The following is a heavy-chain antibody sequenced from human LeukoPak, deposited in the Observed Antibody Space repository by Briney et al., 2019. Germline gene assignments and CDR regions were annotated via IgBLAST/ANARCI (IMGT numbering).Heavy chain of an antibody. CDR1: GCTVSSDY. CDR3: ARGRGVANDDFDI. J-gene: IGHJ3*02. D-gene: IGHD3-10*01. CDR2: IYSSSIT. V-gene: IGHV3-53*04. Sequence: GGSLRLSCAASGCTVSSDYMSWVRLAPGKGLEWVSVIYSSSITSYADSVKGRFTISRHNSKNTLYLQMNSLRADDTAVYYCARGRGVANDDFDIWGQGTMVTVSS.